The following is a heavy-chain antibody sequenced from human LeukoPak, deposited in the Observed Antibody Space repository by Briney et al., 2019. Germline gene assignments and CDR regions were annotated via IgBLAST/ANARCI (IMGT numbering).Heavy chain of an antibody. Sequence: SETLSLTCTVSGGSISSYYWSWIRQPPGKGLEWIGYIYYGGSTNYNPSLKSRVTISVDTSKNQFSLKLSSVTAADTAVYYCARGGSWSYYYDSSGWYFDYWGQGTLVTVSS. J-gene: IGHJ4*02. CDR1: GGSISSYY. D-gene: IGHD3-22*01. CDR2: IYYGGST. V-gene: IGHV4-59*01. CDR3: ARGGSWSYYYDSSGWYFDY.